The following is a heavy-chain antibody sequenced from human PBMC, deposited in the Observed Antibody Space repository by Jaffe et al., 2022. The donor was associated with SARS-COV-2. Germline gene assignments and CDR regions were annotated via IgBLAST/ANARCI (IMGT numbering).Heavy chain of an antibody. Sequence: QVTLKESGPVLVKPTETLTLTCTVSGFSLSNARMGVSWIRQPPGKALEWLAHIFSNDEKSYSTSLKSRLTISKDTSKSQVVLTMTNMDPVDTATYYCARFLEWLSDLNYYYYYGMDVWGQGTTVTVSS. D-gene: IGHD3-3*01. CDR2: IFSNDEK. CDR1: GFSLSNARMG. J-gene: IGHJ6*02. CDR3: ARFLEWLSDLNYYYYYGMDV. V-gene: IGHV2-26*01.